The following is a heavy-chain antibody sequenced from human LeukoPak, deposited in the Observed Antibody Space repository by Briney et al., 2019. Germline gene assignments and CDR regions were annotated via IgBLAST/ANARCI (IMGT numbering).Heavy chain of an antibody. V-gene: IGHV4-4*07. Sequence: SETLTHTCTDDRRAMSRYNWYSFRQPAWKRQEWIGRIYPSGSTNYNPSLKSRVTMSVDTSKNQFSLRLSPVTAADTAVYYCARGPSGARGHYYWGQGTQVTVSS. CDR1: RRAMSRYN. CDR3: ARGPSGARGHYY. D-gene: IGHD3-10*01. J-gene: IGHJ4*02. CDR2: IYPSGST.